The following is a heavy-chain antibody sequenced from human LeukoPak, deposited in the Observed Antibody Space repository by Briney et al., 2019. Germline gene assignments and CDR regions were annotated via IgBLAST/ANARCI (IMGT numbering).Heavy chain of an antibody. CDR2: ISGSGGNT. CDR3: AKAVNGVVARDWFDP. D-gene: IGHD2-15*01. V-gene: IGHV3-23*01. Sequence: PGASLRLSCAASGFTFSNYAMSWVRQAPGKGLEWVSAISGSGGNTYYADSVKGRFTISRDNSKNTLYLQMNSLRAEDTAVYYCAKAVNGVVARDWFDPWGQGTLVTVSS. J-gene: IGHJ5*02. CDR1: GFTFSNYA.